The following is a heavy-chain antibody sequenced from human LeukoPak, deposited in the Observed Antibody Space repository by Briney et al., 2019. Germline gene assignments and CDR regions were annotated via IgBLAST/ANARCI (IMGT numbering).Heavy chain of an antibody. V-gene: IGHV4-34*01. CDR2: INHSGST. CDR1: GGSFSGYY. Sequence: PSETLSLTCAVYGGSFSGYYWSWIRQPPGKGLEWIGEINHSGSTNYNPSLKSLVTISVDTSKNQFSLKLSSVTAADTAVYYCASVRTIWGSYRHDYWGQGTLVTVSS. J-gene: IGHJ4*02. CDR3: ASVRTIWGSYRHDY. D-gene: IGHD3-16*02.